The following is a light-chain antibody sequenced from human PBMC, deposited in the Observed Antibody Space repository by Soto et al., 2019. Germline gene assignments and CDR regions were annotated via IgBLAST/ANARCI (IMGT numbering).Light chain of an antibody. Sequence: DIQMTPSPSSLSASVGDRVTITSRASQSISSYLNWYQQKPGKAPKLLIYAASSLQSGVPSRFSGSGSGTDFTLTISSLQPEDFATYYCQQSYSTPRTFGQGTKVDIK. J-gene: IGKJ1*01. CDR2: AAS. CDR1: QSISSY. V-gene: IGKV1-39*01. CDR3: QQSYSTPRT.